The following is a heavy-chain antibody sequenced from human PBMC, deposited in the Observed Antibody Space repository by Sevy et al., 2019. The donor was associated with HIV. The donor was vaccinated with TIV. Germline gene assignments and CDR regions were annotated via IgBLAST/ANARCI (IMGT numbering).Heavy chain of an antibody. D-gene: IGHD1-26*01. CDR2: ISYSGST. Sequence: SETLSLTCTVSGGSISAYHWSWIRQPPGKGLEWIGYISYSGSTNYKPSLKSRVTISVDTSKNQFSLKLSSVTAADTAVYYCARATNLNAFDFWGQGTMVTVSS. J-gene: IGHJ3*01. CDR1: GGSISAYH. V-gene: IGHV4-59*12. CDR3: ARATNLNAFDF.